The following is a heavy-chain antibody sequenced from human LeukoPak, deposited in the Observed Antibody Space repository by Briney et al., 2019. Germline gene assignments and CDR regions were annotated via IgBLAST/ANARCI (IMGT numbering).Heavy chain of an antibody. V-gene: IGHV3-48*01. CDR1: GGSITSSSYY. CDR3: ARDSFLERGGDLDY. CDR2: ISSSSSTI. D-gene: IGHD1-1*01. J-gene: IGHJ4*02. Sequence: ETLSLTCTVSGGSITSSSYYWGWIRQPPGKGLEWVSYISSSSSTIYYADSVKGRFTISRDNAKNSLYLQMNSLRAEDTAVYYCARDSFLERGGDLDYWGQGTLVTVSS.